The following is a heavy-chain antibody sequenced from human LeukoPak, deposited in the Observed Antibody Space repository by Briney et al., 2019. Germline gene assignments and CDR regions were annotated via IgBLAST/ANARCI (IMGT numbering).Heavy chain of an antibody. J-gene: IGHJ3*02. Sequence: GGSLRLSCAASGFIFSSYGMHWVRQAPGKGLEWVAFIRYDGSNTYYADSVKGRFTISRDNSKNTLYLQMNSLRGEDTAVYYCARDTVYCSGGSCYLKDAFDIWGQGTMVTVSS. V-gene: IGHV3-30*02. CDR1: GFIFSSYG. CDR2: IRYDGSNT. D-gene: IGHD2-15*01. CDR3: ARDTVYCSGGSCYLKDAFDI.